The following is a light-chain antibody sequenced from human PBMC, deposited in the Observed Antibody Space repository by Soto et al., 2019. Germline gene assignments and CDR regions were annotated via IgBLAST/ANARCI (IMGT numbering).Light chain of an antibody. V-gene: IGLV2-8*01. CDR3: ASYAGSNIPVL. Sequence: QSVLTQPHSASGSPGQSVTISCTGTSSDVGGYNFVSWYQQHPGKAPKLMIYDVTERPSGVPDRFSGSKSGNTASLTVSGLLGEDEADYYCASYAGSNIPVLFGGGTKLTVL. J-gene: IGLJ2*01. CDR2: DVT. CDR1: SSDVGGYNF.